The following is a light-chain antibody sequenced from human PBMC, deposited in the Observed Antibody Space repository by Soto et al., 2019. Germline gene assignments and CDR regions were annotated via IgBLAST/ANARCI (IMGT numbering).Light chain of an antibody. V-gene: IGKV2-28*01. Sequence: DIVMTQSPLSLPVTPGEPASISCRSSQSLLHSNGYNYLDWYLQKPGQSPQPLIYLGSNRASGVSVRFSGSGSGTDFTLKINRVEADDVGVYYCMQALQTPFTFGPGTKVEIK. CDR1: QSLLHSNGYNY. J-gene: IGKJ3*01. CDR3: MQALQTPFT. CDR2: LGS.